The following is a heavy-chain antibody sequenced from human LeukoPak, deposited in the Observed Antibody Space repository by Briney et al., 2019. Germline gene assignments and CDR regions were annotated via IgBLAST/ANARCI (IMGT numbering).Heavy chain of an antibody. D-gene: IGHD4-23*01. CDR3: ARGRTTVVTPYYFDY. CDR1: GGSISSGGYS. Sequence: PSETLSLTCAVSGGSISSGGYSWSWIRQPPGKGLEWIGYIYHSGSTYYNPSLESRVTISVDRSKNQFSLKLSSVTAADTAVYYCARGRTTVVTPYYFDYWGQGTLVTVSS. V-gene: IGHV4-30-2*01. J-gene: IGHJ4*02. CDR2: IYHSGST.